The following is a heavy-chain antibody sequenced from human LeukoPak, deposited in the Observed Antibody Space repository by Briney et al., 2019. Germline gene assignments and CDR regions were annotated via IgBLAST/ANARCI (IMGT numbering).Heavy chain of an antibody. CDR1: GFTFSSYS. CDR3: ARDLEQQLADY. J-gene: IGHJ4*02. V-gene: IGHV3-21*01. Sequence: GGSLRLSCAASGFTFSSYSMNWVRQAPGKGLEWVSSISSSSSYIYYADSVKGRSTISRDNAKNSLYLQMNSLRAEDTAVYYCARDLEQQLADYWGQGTLVTVSS. CDR2: ISSSSSYI. D-gene: IGHD6-13*01.